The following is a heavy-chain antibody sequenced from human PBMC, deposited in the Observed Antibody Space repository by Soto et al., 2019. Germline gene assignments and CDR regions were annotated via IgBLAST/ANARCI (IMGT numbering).Heavy chain of an antibody. V-gene: IGHV3-30*18. CDR3: AKLDVFWRGYYRPGDDAFYI. CDR1: GFTFSSYG. J-gene: IGHJ3*02. D-gene: IGHD3-3*01. CDR2: ISYDGSNK. Sequence: GGSLRLSCAASGFTFSSYGMHWVRQAPGKGLEWVAVISYDGSNKYYADSVKGRFTISRDNSKNTLYLQMNSLRAEDTAVYYCAKLDVFWRGYYRPGDDAFYIWGKGKMVTVS.